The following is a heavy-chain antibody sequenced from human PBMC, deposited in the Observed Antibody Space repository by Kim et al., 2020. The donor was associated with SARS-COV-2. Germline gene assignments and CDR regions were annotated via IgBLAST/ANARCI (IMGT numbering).Heavy chain of an antibody. D-gene: IGHD3-3*01. Sequence: ASVKVSCKASGYTFTDHYMHWVRQAPGQGLEWMGWINPNHGDTNLAQRFQGRVTMTRDTSITTAYMEVSGLTSDDTAVYYCARVVETRLYYQYGLDVWGQGTTVTVSS. V-gene: IGHV1-2*02. CDR1: GYTFTDHY. CDR2: INPNHGDT. J-gene: IGHJ6*02. CDR3: ARVVETRLYYQYGLDV.